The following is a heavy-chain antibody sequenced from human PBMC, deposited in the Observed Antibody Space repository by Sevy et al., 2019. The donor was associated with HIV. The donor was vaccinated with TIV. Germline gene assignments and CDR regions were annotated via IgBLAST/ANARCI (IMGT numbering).Heavy chain of an antibody. Sequence: GGSLRLSCAASGFTFSSYEMNWVRQAPGKGLEWVSYISSSGSTIYYADSVKGRFTISRDNAKNSLYLQMNSLRAEDTAVYYCARGWSEVVVPAAQFDYWGQGTLVTVSS. CDR2: ISSSGSTI. J-gene: IGHJ4*02. CDR3: ARGWSEVVVPAAQFDY. V-gene: IGHV3-48*03. D-gene: IGHD2-2*01. CDR1: GFTFSSYE.